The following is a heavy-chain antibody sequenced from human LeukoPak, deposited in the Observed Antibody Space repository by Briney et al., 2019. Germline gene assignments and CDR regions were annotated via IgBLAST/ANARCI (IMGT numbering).Heavy chain of an antibody. J-gene: IGHJ4*02. CDR3: AKESRYDFWSGYLYYFDY. D-gene: IGHD3-3*01. CDR2: ISGSGGST. V-gene: IGHV3-23*01. Sequence: GGSLRLSCAASGFTFSSYAMSWVRQAPGKGLEWVSAISGSGGSTYYADSVKGRFTISRDNSKNTLYLQMNSLRAEDTAVYYCAKESRYDFWSGYLYYFDYWAREPWSPSPQ. CDR1: GFTFSSYA.